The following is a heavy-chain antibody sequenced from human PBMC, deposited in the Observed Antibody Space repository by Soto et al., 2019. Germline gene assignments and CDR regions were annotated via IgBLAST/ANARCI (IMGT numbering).Heavy chain of an antibody. Sequence: SETLSLTCTVSGGSISSYYWSWIRQPPGKGLEWIGYIYYSGSTNYNPSLKSRVTISVDTSKNQFSLKLSSVTAADTAVYYCARGARCSSTSCYGVYYYYMDVWGKGTTVTVSS. V-gene: IGHV4-59*01. CDR1: GGSISSYY. J-gene: IGHJ6*03. CDR2: IYYSGST. D-gene: IGHD2-2*01. CDR3: ARGARCSSTSCYGVYYYYMDV.